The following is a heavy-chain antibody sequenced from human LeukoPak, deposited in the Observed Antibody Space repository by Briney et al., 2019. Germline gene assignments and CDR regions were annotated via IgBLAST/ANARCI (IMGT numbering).Heavy chain of an antibody. CDR1: EFTVSSYY. D-gene: IGHD2-2*01. CDR2: IYSGSST. Sequence: SGGSLRLSCAASEFTVSSYYMTWVRQAPGKGLEWVSVIYSGSSTYYADSVKGRFTISRDNSKNTLYLQMNSLRAEDTAVYYCASSTGIWGQGTLVTVSS. CDR3: ASSTGI. J-gene: IGHJ4*02. V-gene: IGHV3-53*01.